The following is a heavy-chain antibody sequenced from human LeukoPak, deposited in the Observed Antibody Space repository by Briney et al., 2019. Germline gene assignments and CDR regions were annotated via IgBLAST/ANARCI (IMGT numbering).Heavy chain of an antibody. CDR2: IYHSGST. D-gene: IGHD3-3*01. CDR1: GGSISSGGYY. Sequence: PSETLSLTCTVSGGSISSGGYYWSWIRQPPGKGLEWIGYIYHSGSTYYNPSLKSRVTISVDRSKNHFSLKLTSVTAADTAVYYCARGFLGLTDYWGQGTLVTVSS. V-gene: IGHV4-30-2*01. J-gene: IGHJ4*02. CDR3: ARGFLGLTDY.